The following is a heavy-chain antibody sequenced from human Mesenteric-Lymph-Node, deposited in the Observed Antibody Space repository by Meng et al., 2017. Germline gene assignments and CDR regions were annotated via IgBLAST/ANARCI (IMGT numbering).Heavy chain of an antibody. D-gene: IGHD5-24*01. V-gene: IGHV3-21*01. J-gene: IGHJ4*02. Sequence: GESLKISCAVSGFTFSFYSMNWVRQAPGKGLEWVSSISSSSSYIYYADSVKGRFTISRDNAKNSLYLQMNSLRAEDTAVYYCARDPRDPYFDYWGQGTLVTVS. CDR2: ISSSSSYI. CDR3: ARDPRDPYFDY. CDR1: GFTFSFYS.